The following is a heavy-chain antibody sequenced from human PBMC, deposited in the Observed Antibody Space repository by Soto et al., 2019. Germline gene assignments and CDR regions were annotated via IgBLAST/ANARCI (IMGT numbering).Heavy chain of an antibody. CDR1: GGSISGVDYY. CDR3: ARAGRYSGYLNWFDP. Sequence: SETLSLTCTVSGGSISGVDYYWSWIRQPPGKGLEWIGYIYYSGSTYYNPSLKSRVTISVDTSKNQFSLKLSSVTAADTAVYYCARAGRYSGYLNWFDPWGQGTLVTVSS. V-gene: IGHV4-30-4*01. J-gene: IGHJ5*02. CDR2: IYYSGST. D-gene: IGHD5-12*01.